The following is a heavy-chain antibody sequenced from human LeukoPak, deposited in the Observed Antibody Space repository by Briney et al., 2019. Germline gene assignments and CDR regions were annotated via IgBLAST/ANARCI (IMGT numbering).Heavy chain of an antibody. D-gene: IGHD3-10*01. CDR1: GFTFSSYW. CDR3: ARARGRTYYYGSGSYYYFDY. Sequence: HPGGSLRLSCAASGFTFSSYWMSWVRQAPGKGLEWVANIKQDGSEKYYMDSVKGRFTISRDNAKNSLYLQMNSLRAEDTAVYYCARARGRTYYYGSGSYYYFDYWGQGTLVTVSS. V-gene: IGHV3-7*01. J-gene: IGHJ4*02. CDR2: IKQDGSEK.